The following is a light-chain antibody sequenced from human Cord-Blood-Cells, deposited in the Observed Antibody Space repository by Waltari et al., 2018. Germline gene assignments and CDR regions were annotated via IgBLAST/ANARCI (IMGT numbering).Light chain of an antibody. CDR2: AAS. CDR3: QQRSNWPPIT. CDR1: QSVSSY. J-gene: IGKJ5*01. Sequence: EIVLTQSPATLSLSPGERATLSCKASQSVSSYLAWYQQKPGQAPRLLLYAASNRATGIPARFSGRRSGTDFTLSISSLEPEDFAVYYCQQRSNWPPITFGQGTRLEIK. V-gene: IGKV3-11*01.